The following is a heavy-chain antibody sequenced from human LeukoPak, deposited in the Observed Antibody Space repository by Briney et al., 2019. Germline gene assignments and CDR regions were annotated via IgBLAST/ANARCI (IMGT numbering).Heavy chain of an antibody. J-gene: IGHJ4*02. D-gene: IGHD4-17*01. CDR3: ASGDSPFDY. V-gene: IGHV4-39*01. Sequence: PSETLPLTCTVSGGSISSSSYYWGWIRQPPGKGLEWIGSIYYSGSTYYNPSLKSRVTISVDTSKNQFSLKLSSVTAADTAVYYCASGDSPFDYWGQGTLVTVSS. CDR1: GGSISSSSYY. CDR2: IYYSGST.